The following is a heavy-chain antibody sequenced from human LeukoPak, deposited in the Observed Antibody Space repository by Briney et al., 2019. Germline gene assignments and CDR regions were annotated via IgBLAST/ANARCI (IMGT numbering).Heavy chain of an antibody. Sequence: GGSLRLSCAASGFTFSDYGMNWVRQAPGKGLEWVTFIGYDGVSNFYADSVKGRFTISRDNSKYTLYLQMNSLRPEDTAVYYCAKGGSSGDHAFDYWGQGTLVTVSS. CDR2: IGYDGVSN. V-gene: IGHV3-30*02. J-gene: IGHJ4*02. CDR3: AKGGSSGDHAFDY. D-gene: IGHD2-21*02. CDR1: GFTFSDYG.